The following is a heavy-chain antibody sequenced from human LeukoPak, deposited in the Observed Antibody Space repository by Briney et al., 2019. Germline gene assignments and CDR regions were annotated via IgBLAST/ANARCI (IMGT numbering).Heavy chain of an antibody. J-gene: IGHJ6*03. CDR3: AKDTLIAAAGDYMDV. CDR2: ISYDGSNK. D-gene: IGHD6-13*01. V-gene: IGHV3-30*18. Sequence: GGSLRLSYAASGFTFSSYGMHWVRQAPGKGLEWVAVISYDGSNKYYADSVKGRFTISRDNSKNTLYLQMNSLRVEDTAVYYCAKDTLIAAAGDYMDVWGKGTTVTVSS. CDR1: GFTFSSYG.